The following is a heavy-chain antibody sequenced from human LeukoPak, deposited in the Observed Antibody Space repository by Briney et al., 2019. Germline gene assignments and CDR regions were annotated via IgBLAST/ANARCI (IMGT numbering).Heavy chain of an antibody. J-gene: IGHJ6*02. CDR2: INHSGST. Sequence: PSETLSLTCTVSGGSNSSYYWSWIRQPPGKGLEWIGEINHSGSTNYNPSLKSRVTISVDTSKNQFSLKLSSVTAADTAVYYCAVTGTNDYYYYYGMDVWGQGTTVTVSS. D-gene: IGHD1-20*01. CDR3: AVTGTNDYYYYYGMDV. V-gene: IGHV4-34*01. CDR1: GGSNSSYY.